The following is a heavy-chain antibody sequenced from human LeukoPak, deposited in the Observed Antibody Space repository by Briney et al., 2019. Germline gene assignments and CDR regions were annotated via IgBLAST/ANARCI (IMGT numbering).Heavy chain of an antibody. V-gene: IGHV4-59*01. CDR3: ARDPVQTTNAFDI. CDR1: GGSISSYY. CDR2: IYDSGNT. J-gene: IGHJ3*02. D-gene: IGHD4-17*01. Sequence: SETLSLTCTVSGGSISSYYWSWIRQPPGKRLEWIGYIYDSGNTNNNTSLKSRVTISVDTSKNQFSLKLSSVTAADTAVYYCARDPVQTTNAFDIWGQGTMVTVSS.